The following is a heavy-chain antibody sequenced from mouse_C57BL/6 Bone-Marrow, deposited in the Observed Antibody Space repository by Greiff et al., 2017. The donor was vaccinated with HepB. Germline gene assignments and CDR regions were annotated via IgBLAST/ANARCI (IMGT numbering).Heavy chain of an antibody. V-gene: IGHV1-82*01. CDR1: GYAFSSSW. D-gene: IGHD1-1*01. J-gene: IGHJ2*01. CDR3: ARWGLLRDY. Sequence: QVQLQQSGPELVKPGASVKISCKASGYAFSSSWMNWVKQRPGKGLEWIGRIYPGDGDTNYNGKFKGKATLTADKSSSTAYMQLSSLTSEDSAVYFCARWGLLRDYWGQGTTLTVSS. CDR2: IYPGDGDT.